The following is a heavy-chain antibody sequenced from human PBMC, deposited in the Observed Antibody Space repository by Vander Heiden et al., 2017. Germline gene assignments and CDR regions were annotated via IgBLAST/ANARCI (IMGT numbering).Heavy chain of an antibody. V-gene: IGHV1-69*01. CDR3: ARQKRFLGPVGS. J-gene: IGHJ4*02. CDR2: IIPRFASA. D-gene: IGHD3-3*01. CDR1: GGPCNNYP. Sequence: QVQLVQSGAEVKEPGSSVKDSCKPSGGPCNNYPISWVRQAPGQRLEWMGGIIPRFASATYPQKFQGRVTITADESTTTAYMELSSLRSEDSALYFCARQKRFLGPVGSWGQGTLVTVSS.